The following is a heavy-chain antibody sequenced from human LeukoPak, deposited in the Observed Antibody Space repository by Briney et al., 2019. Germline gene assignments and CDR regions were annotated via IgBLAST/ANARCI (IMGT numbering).Heavy chain of an antibody. CDR2: ISSSSSYI. CDR1: GFTFSSYS. J-gene: IGHJ4*02. V-gene: IGHV3-21*01. Sequence: PGGSLRLSCAASGFTFSSYSMNWVRQAPGKGLEWVSSISSSSSYIYYADSVKGRFTISRDNAKNSLYLQMNSLRAEDTAVYYCARDLSRTVTGIESDYWGQGTLVTVSS. CDR3: ARDLSRTVTGIESDY. D-gene: IGHD6-19*01.